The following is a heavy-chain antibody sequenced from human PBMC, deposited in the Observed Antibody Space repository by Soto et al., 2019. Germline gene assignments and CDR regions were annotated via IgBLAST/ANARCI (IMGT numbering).Heavy chain of an antibody. D-gene: IGHD3-22*01. V-gene: IGHV4-34*01. J-gene: IGHJ4*02. CDR1: GGSFSGYY. CDR2: INHSGST. Sequence: SETLSLTCAVYGGSFSGYYWSWIRQPPGKGLEWIGEINHSGSTNYNPSLKSRVTISVDTSKNQFSLKLSSVTAADTAVYYCARKWVRIIYDSSGNFDYWGQGTLVTVSS. CDR3: ARKWVRIIYDSSGNFDY.